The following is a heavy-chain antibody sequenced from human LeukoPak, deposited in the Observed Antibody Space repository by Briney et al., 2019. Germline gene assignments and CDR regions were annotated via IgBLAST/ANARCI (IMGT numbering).Heavy chain of an antibody. V-gene: IGHV3-48*03. CDR2: ISSSGSTI. J-gene: IGHJ4*02. D-gene: IGHD2-2*01. Sequence: GGSLRLSCAASGFTFSSYEMNWVRQAPGKGLECVSYISSSGSTIYYADSVKGRFTISRDNAKNSLYLQMNSLRADDTAVYYCAREHCSSTSCSYFDYWGQGTLVTVSS. CDR3: AREHCSSTSCSYFDY. CDR1: GFTFSSYE.